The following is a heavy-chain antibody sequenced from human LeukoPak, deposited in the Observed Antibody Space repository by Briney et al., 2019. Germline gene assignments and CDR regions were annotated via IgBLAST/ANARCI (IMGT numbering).Heavy chain of an antibody. J-gene: IGHJ5*02. CDR2: IYYSGST. CDR3: ASGHRDYSGDWFDP. V-gene: IGHV4-39*01. CDR1: GGSISSSSYY. Sequence: PSETLSLTCTVSGGSISSSSYYWGWIRQTPGKGLEWIGSIYYSGSTYYNPSLKSRVTISVDTSKNQFSLKLSSVTAADTAVYYCASGHRDYSGDWFDPWGQGTLVTVSS. D-gene: IGHD4-11*01.